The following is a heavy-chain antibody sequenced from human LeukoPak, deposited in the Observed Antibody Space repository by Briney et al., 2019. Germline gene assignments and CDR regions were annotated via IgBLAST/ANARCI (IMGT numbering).Heavy chain of an antibody. Sequence: GASVKVSCKASGYTFNGHYMHWVRQAPGQGLEWMGWINPNSGGTNYAQKFQGRVTMTRDTSISTAYMELSRLRSDDTAVYYCAREYSSSWYFDYWGQGTLVTVSS. D-gene: IGHD6-13*01. CDR1: GYTFNGHY. J-gene: IGHJ4*02. CDR3: AREYSSSWYFDY. V-gene: IGHV1-2*02. CDR2: INPNSGGT.